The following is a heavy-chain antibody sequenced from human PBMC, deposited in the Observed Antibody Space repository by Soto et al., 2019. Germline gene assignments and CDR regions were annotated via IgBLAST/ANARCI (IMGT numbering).Heavy chain of an antibody. V-gene: IGHV1-69*01. D-gene: IGHD3-3*01. CDR2: IIPIFGTA. J-gene: IGHJ6*02. CDR1: GGTFSSYA. CDR3: ASGDYDSWSGYFLNAYYYGMDV. Sequence: QVQLVQSGAEVKKPGCSVKVSCKASGGTFSSYAISWVRQAPGQGLEWMGGIIPIFGTANYAQKFQGRVTITADESTSTAYMELSSLRSEDTAVYYCASGDYDSWSGYFLNAYYYGMDVWGQGTTVTVSS.